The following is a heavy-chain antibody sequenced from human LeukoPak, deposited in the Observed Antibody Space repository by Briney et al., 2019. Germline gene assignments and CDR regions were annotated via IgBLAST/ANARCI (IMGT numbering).Heavy chain of an antibody. V-gene: IGHV3-23*01. CDR2: ISESGGET. CDR1: GFVFDRNA. Sequence: GGSLRLSCAASGFVFDRNAMSWVRQAPGKGLEWVSGISESGGETLYADSVKGRFTISRDNSKNTLYLQVNSLRAEDTAVYYCAKDPLTGYYFDHWGQGTLVTVSS. D-gene: IGHD3-9*01. J-gene: IGHJ4*02. CDR3: AKDPLTGYYFDH.